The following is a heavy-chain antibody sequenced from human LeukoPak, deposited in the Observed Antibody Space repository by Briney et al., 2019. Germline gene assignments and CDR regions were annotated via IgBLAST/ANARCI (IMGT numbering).Heavy chain of an antibody. J-gene: IGHJ3*02. CDR1: GYTFTNYG. V-gene: IGHV1-18*01. CDR3: ARDQRVGAGDAFDI. D-gene: IGHD1-26*01. Sequence: ASVKVSCKASGYTFTNYGISWVRQAPGQGLEWMGWISAYNGNTNYAQKFQGRITMTTDTSTSTAYMELRSLRSDDTAVYYCARDQRVGAGDAFDIWGQGTMVTVSS. CDR2: ISAYNGNT.